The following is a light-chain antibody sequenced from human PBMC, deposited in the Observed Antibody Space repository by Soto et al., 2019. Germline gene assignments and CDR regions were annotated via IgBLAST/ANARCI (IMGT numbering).Light chain of an antibody. J-gene: IGKJ5*01. Sequence: EIVMTQSAATLSLSPGERATLSCTASERVGQYLAWDQQKPGQPPRLLLYDTSSRASGVLDRFSGSGSGTDFTLTISSLQSEDFAVYYCQQRSNWPPSTFGQGTRLEIK. V-gene: IGKV3-11*01. CDR1: ERVGQY. CDR3: QQRSNWPPST. CDR2: DTS.